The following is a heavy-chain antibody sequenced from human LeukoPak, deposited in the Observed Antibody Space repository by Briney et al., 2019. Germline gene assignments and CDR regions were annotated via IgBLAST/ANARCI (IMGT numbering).Heavy chain of an antibody. CDR2: IDPSDSYT. V-gene: IGHV5-10-1*01. J-gene: IGHJ4*02. D-gene: IGHD6-13*01. CDR3: ARHVPYTSSWYFDY. CDR1: GYSFSSYW. Sequence: GESLKISCKGSGYSFSSYWISWVREMPGEGREWMGRIDPSDSYTNYSPSFQGRVTISADKSISTAYLQWSSLKASDTAVYYCARHVPYTSSWYFDYWGQGTLVTVSS.